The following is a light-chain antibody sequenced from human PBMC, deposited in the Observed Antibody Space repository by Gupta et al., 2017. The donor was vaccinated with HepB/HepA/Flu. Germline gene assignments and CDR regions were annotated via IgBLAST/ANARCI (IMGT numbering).Light chain of an antibody. CDR2: DAS. CDR1: QSVDTY. V-gene: IGKV1-39*01. CDR3: QQGDYPPRIT. J-gene: IGKJ4*01. Sequence: DIQMTQSPSSLSASVGDRVTITCRASQSVDTYLSWYQQKPGKAPNLLIYDASTLQSGVPSRFSGSGYGTHFTLTINTRQPEDFATYFCQQGDYPPRITFGGGTKVEI.